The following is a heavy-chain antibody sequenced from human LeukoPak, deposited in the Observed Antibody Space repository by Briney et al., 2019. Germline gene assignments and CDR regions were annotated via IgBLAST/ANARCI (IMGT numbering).Heavy chain of an antibody. J-gene: IGHJ4*02. CDR1: GYTFTSSA. V-gene: IGHV7-4-1*02. CDR2: INTNTGNP. D-gene: IGHD6-19*01. Sequence: ASVKVSCKASGYTFTSSALNWVRQTPGQGLEWMGWINTNTGNPTYAQGFTGRFVFSLDTSVSTAYLHISSLKAEDTAVYYCATDLKKGDSGCFDYWGQGTLVTVSS. CDR3: ATDLKKGDSGCFDY.